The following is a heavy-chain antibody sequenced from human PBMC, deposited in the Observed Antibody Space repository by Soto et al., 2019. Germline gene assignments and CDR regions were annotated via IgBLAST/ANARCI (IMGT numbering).Heavy chain of an antibody. Sequence: QVQLVQSGDEVKKPGASVKVSCKASGYTFTNYGISWVRQAPGQGLEWMGWISPYNGNTKYPQKLQGRVTMTTDTSTRTSYMELRSLRSDDTAVYFCARDGDRCTSTRCSPWPETHFELWGRGTLVTVSS. CDR3: ARDGDRCTSTRCSPWPETHFEL. CDR2: ISPYNGNT. V-gene: IGHV1-18*01. CDR1: GYTFTNYG. J-gene: IGHJ2*01. D-gene: IGHD2-2*01.